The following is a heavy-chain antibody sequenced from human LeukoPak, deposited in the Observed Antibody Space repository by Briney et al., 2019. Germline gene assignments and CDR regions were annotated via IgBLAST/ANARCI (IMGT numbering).Heavy chain of an antibody. CDR1: GYTFTGYY. CDR3: ARGRTSWYLSTFDY. D-gene: IGHD2-2*01. V-gene: IGHV1-2*02. Sequence: ASVKVSCKASGYTFTGYYMRWVRQAPGQGLEWMGWINPNSGGTNYARKFQGRVTMSRDTSISTAYMELSRLRSDDTAVYYCARGRTSWYLSTFDYWGQGTLVTVSS. CDR2: INPNSGGT. J-gene: IGHJ4*02.